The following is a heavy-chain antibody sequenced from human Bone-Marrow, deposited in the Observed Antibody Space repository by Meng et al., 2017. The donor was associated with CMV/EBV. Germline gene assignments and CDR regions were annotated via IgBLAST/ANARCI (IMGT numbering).Heavy chain of an antibody. CDR1: GGSISSYY. CDR3: ARERRRTYYYDKGFYP. D-gene: IGHD3-22*01. CDR2: IYYSGST. V-gene: IGHV4-59*12. Sequence: GSLRLSCTVSGGSISSYYWSWIRQPPGKGLEWIGYIYYSGSTNYNPSLKSRVTISVDTSKNQFSLKLSSVTAADTAVYYCARERRRTYYYDKGFYPWGQGTLVAVSS. J-gene: IGHJ5*02.